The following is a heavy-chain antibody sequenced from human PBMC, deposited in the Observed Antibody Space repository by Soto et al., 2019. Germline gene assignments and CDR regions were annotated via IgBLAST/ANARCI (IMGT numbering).Heavy chain of an antibody. CDR1: GYTSTGYY. V-gene: IGHV1-2*02. J-gene: IGHJ5*02. D-gene: IGHD1-1*01. Sequence: GASVKVSCKASGYTSTGYYMHWVRQAPGQGLEWRGWINPNSGGTNYARKFQGRVTMTRDTSISTAYMELSRLRSDDTAVYYCASNPRGWNPGWFEPWGQGTLVTVSS. CDR2: INPNSGGT. CDR3: ASNPRGWNPGWFEP.